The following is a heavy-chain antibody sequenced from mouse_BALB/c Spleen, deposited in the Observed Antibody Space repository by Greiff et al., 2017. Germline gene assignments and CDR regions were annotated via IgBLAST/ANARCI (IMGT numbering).Heavy chain of an antibody. CDR2: IWWNDDK. CDR3: ARIVNWDGGYYFDY. J-gene: IGHJ2*01. Sequence: QVTLKVSGPGILQPSQTLSLTCSFSGFSLSTSGMSVGWIRQPSGQGLEWLAHIWWNDDKYYNPALKSRLTISKDTSNNQVFLKIASVVTADTATYYCARIVNWDGGYYFDYWGQGTTLTVSS. D-gene: IGHD4-1*02. CDR1: GFSLSTSGMS. V-gene: IGHV8-8*01.